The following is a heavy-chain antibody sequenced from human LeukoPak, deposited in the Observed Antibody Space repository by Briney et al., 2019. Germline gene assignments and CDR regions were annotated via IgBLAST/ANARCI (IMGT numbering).Heavy chain of an antibody. J-gene: IGHJ1*01. Sequence: ASVKVSCKASGYTFTSYDINWVRQATGQGLEWMGWMNPNSGNTGYAQKFQGRVTMTRNTSISTAYMELSSLRSEDTAVYYCARGLRDRGGREYFQDWGQGTLVTVSS. CDR2: MNPNSGNT. CDR3: ARGLRDRGGREYFQD. CDR1: GYTFTSYD. V-gene: IGHV1-8*01. D-gene: IGHD2-15*01.